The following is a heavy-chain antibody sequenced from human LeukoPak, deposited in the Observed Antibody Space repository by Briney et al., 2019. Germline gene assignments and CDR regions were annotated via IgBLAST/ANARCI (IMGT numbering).Heavy chain of an antibody. Sequence: GRSLRLSCAASGFTFSSYAMSWVRQAPGKGLEWVSAISGSGGSTYYADSVKGRFTISRDNSKNTLYLQMNSLRAEDTAVYYCAKGGRVTYGMDVWGQGTTVTVSS. CDR2: ISGSGGST. J-gene: IGHJ6*02. CDR3: AKGGRVTYGMDV. V-gene: IGHV3-23*01. CDR1: GFTFSSYA. D-gene: IGHD1-26*01.